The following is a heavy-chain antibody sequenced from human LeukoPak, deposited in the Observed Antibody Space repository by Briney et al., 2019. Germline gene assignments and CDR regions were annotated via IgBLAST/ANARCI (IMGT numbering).Heavy chain of an antibody. V-gene: IGHV1-46*01. J-gene: IGHJ6*03. CDR2: INPSGGST. D-gene: IGHD2-2*01. Sequence: ASVKVSCKASGYTFTSYYMHWVRQAPGQGLEGMGLINPSGGSTGYAQKFQGRVTMTRDTSTSTVNMELSSLRSEDTAVYYCARADIVVVPAAMRGSYYYYYMDVWGKGTTVTVSS. CDR3: ARADIVVVPAAMRGSYYYYYMDV. CDR1: GYTFTSYY.